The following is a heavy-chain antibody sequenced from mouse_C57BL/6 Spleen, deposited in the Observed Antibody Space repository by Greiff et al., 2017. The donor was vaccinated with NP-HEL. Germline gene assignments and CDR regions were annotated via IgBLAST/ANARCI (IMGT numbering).Heavy chain of an antibody. J-gene: IGHJ2*01. CDR3: ARGGGYYVDY. D-gene: IGHD1-1*02. CDR2: IDPSDSYT. V-gene: IGHV1-69*01. Sequence: QVQLQQPGAELVMPGASVKLSCKASGYTFANYWIHWVKQRPGQGLEWIGEIDPSDSYTNYNQNFKGKSTLTVDTSSSTAYMQLSSLTSEDSSVYYCARGGGYYVDYWGQGTTLTVSS. CDR1: GYTFANYW.